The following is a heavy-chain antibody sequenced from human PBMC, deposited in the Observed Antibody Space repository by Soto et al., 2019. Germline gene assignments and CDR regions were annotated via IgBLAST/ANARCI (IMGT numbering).Heavy chain of an antibody. CDR2: IDPSDSYT. D-gene: IGHD3-3*01. V-gene: IGHV5-10-1*01. J-gene: IGHJ6*02. Sequence: GESLKISCKGSGYSFTSYWISRVRQMPGKGLEWMGRIDPSDSYTNYSPSFQGHVTISADKSISTAYLQWSSLKASDTAMYYCAKARYYDFSLSGMDVWGQGTTVTVSS. CDR3: AKARYYDFSLSGMDV. CDR1: GYSFTSYW.